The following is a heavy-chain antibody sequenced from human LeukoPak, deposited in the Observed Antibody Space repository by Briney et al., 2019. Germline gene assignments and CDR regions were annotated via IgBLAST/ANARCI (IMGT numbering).Heavy chain of an antibody. Sequence: GGSLRLSCAASGFTFSNYAMQWVRQAASKVLEWLAYIRYDGSSKYYADFVKGRITISRDNSKNPLYVQMNSMRAEDTAVYSCARALYCSGGSCYSGPDYWSQGTLVTVSS. J-gene: IGHJ4*02. CDR1: GFTFSNYA. V-gene: IGHV3-30*02. CDR3: ARALYCSGGSCYSGPDY. D-gene: IGHD2-15*01. CDR2: IRYDGSSK.